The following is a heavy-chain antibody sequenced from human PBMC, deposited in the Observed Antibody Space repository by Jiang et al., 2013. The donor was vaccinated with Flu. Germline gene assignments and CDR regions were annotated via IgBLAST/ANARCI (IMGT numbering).Heavy chain of an antibody. J-gene: IGHJ4*02. CDR3: ATGTGNYNF. V-gene: IGHV4-4*02. CDR2: ISHTGST. D-gene: IGHD3-10*01. Sequence: GLVKPSGTLSLTCAVSGASIITSDWWSWVRQSPGKGLEWIGEISHTGSTTYQWSLRSRVTISIDRSNSHFSLTLTSVTAADTAMYYCATGTGNYNFWGQGTLVTVSS. CDR1: GASIITSDW.